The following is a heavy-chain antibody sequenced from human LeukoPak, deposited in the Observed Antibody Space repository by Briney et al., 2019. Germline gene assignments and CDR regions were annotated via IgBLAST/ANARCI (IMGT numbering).Heavy chain of an antibody. J-gene: IGHJ6*03. V-gene: IGHV3-30*03. CDR2: ISYDGSNK. CDR1: GFTFSSYG. D-gene: IGHD5-12*01. CDR3: ARVATIWIGYYYYYYMDV. Sequence: PGRSLRLSCAASGFTFSSYGMHWVRQAPGKGLEWVAVISYDGSNKYYADSVKGRFTISRDNSKNTLYLQMNSLRAEDTAVYYCARVATIWIGYYYYYYMDVWGKGTTVTVSS.